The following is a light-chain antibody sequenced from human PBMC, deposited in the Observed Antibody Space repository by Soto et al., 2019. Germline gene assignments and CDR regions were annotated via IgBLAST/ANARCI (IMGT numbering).Light chain of an antibody. CDR1: QSISSS. CDR3: QQSYSTLWT. Sequence: DIQMTHSPSSLPASVGDRVTITCRASQSISSSLNWYQQKPGKAPKLLISTASALQSGVPSRFSGSGSGTDFSLTISSLQPEDFATYYCQQSYSTLWTFGQGTKVDIK. V-gene: IGKV1-39*01. J-gene: IGKJ1*01. CDR2: TAS.